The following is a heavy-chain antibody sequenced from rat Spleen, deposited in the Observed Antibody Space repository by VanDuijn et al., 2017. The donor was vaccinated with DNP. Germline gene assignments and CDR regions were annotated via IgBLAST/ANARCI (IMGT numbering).Heavy chain of an antibody. Sequence: EVQLVESGGGLVQPGRSLKLSCAASGFTFSAYYMAWVRQAPTKGLEWVASITNSGDGTYYRDSVKGRFTISRDNVKSILYLQMDSLRSEDTATYYCTTWAWSTWGQGVVVTVSS. D-gene: IGHD4-6*01. CDR2: ITNSGDGT. J-gene: IGHJ2*01. CDR3: TTWAWST. V-gene: IGHV5-20*01. CDR1: GFTFSAYY.